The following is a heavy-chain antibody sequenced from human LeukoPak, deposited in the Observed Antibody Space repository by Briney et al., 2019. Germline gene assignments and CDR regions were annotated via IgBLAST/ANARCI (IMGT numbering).Heavy chain of an antibody. J-gene: IGHJ3*02. Sequence: ASVEVSCKASGYTFTGYYMHWVRQAPGQGLEWMGRINPNSGGTNYAQKFQGRVTMTRDTSISTAYMELSRLRSDDTAVYYCAFPELLRGDDAFDIWGQGTMVTVSS. D-gene: IGHD2-15*01. CDR1: GYTFTGYY. CDR2: INPNSGGT. CDR3: AFPELLRGDDAFDI. V-gene: IGHV1-2*06.